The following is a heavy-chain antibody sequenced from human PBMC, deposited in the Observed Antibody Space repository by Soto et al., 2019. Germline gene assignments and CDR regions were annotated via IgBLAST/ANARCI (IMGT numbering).Heavy chain of an antibody. V-gene: IGHV5-10-1*01. Sequence: PGESLKISCKGSGYSFAGYWITWVRQKPGKGLEWMGLIDPSDSQTYYSPSFRGHVTISVTKSITTVFLQWSSLRASDTAMYYCARKIYESDTGPNFQYYFDSWGQGTPVTVSS. CDR2: IDPSDSQT. CDR1: GYSFAGYW. D-gene: IGHD5-18*01. CDR3: ARKIYESDTGPNFQYYFDS. J-gene: IGHJ4*02.